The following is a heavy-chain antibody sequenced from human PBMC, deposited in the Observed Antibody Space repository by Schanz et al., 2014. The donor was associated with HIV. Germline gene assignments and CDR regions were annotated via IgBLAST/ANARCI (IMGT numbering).Heavy chain of an antibody. CDR3: TRGRFLERGGMDV. V-gene: IGHV3-33*08. J-gene: IGHJ6*02. CDR1: GFNFNNYA. CDR2: IWFDGRNK. D-gene: IGHD3-3*01. Sequence: VQMLESGGGSVQPGGSLRLSCAASGFNFNNYAMTWVRQAPGKGLEWVAVIWFDGRNKYYGDSVKGRFMISRDNSNNTLYLQMNSLRAEDTAVYFCTRGRFLERGGMDVWGQGTAVTVSS.